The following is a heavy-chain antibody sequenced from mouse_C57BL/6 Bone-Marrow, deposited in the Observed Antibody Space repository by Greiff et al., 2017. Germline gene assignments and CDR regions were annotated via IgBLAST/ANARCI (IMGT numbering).Heavy chain of an antibody. V-gene: IGHV7-3*01. J-gene: IGHJ1*03. D-gene: IGHD1-1*01. CDR3: ARLDYYGSSDGYWYFDV. CDR1: GFTFTDYY. Sequence: EVKLMESGGGLVQPGGSLSLSCAASGFTFTDYYMSWVRQPPGQALEWLGFIRNKANGYTTEYSASVKGRFTISRDNSQSILYLQMNALRAEDSATYYGARLDYYGSSDGYWYFDVWGTGTTVTVSS. CDR2: IRNKANGYTT.